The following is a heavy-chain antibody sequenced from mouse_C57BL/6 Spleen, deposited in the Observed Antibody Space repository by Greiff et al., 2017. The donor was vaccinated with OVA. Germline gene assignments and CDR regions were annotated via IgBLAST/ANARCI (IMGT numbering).Heavy chain of an antibody. J-gene: IGHJ4*01. CDR3: TRKGYGSSYDYAMDY. V-gene: IGHV1-15*01. Sequence: QVQLQQSGAELVRPGASVTLSCKASGYTFTDYEMHWVKQTPVHGLEWIGAIDPETGGTAYNQKFKGKAILTADKSSSTAYMELRSLTSEDSAVYYCTRKGYGSSYDYAMDYWGQGTSVTVSS. CDR2: IDPETGGT. D-gene: IGHD1-1*01. CDR1: GYTFTDYE.